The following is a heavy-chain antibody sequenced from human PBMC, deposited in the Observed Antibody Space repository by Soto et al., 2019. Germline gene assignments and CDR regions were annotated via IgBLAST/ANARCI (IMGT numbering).Heavy chain of an antibody. CDR1: GYNFTGYV. CDR2: ISVYNGNT. D-gene: IGHD3-9*01. J-gene: IGHJ4*02. V-gene: IGHV1-18*01. CDR3: ARANQNVLRYFDWLCDY. Sequence: GAQVTLALKASGYNFTGYVISRLLHATGQELEWMGWISVYNGNTNYAQKLQGRVTMTTDTSTSTAYMELRSLRSDDTAVYYCARANQNVLRYFDWLCDYWGQGILVTVPS.